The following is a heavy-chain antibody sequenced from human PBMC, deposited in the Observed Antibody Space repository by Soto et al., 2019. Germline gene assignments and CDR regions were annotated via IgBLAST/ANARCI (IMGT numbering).Heavy chain of an antibody. V-gene: IGHV3-73*02. CDR1: GYTLSGSA. Sequence: EVQLVESGGGLVQPGGSVKLSCAASGYTLSGSAMHWVRQASGKGLEWVGRIRSKANSYATAYAASVKGRFTISRDDSRNTAYLQMNSLKTEDTAVYYCTRREVLDDGMDVWGQGTPVTVSS. CDR2: IRSKANSYAT. CDR3: TRREVLDDGMDV. D-gene: IGHD1-1*01. J-gene: IGHJ6*02.